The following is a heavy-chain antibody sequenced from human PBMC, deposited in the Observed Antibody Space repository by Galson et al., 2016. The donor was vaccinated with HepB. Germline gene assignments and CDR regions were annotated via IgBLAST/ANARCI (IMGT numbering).Heavy chain of an antibody. CDR2: VETSGSS. CDR1: GGSIGSGSYY. J-gene: IGHJ5*02. V-gene: IGHV4-61*02. CDR3: AGYSSTWYL. Sequence: TLSLTCTVSGGSIGSGSYYWSWIRQPAGKGLEWIGRVETSGSSNYSPSLKSRVTISRDTSRNQISLKLNSVTAADTAVYYCAGYSSTWYLWGQGTRVTVSS. D-gene: IGHD6-13*01.